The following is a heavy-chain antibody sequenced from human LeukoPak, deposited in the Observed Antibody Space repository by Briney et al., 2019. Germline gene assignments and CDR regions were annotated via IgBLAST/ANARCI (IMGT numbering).Heavy chain of an antibody. J-gene: IGHJ6*02. Sequence: GGSLRLSCAASGFTFSSYAMHWVRQAPGKGLEWVAVISYDGSNKYYADSVKGRFTISRDNSKNTLYLQMNSLRAEDTAVYYCAREDQLLSDWYYGMDVWGQGTTVTVSS. V-gene: IGHV3-30*14. CDR2: ISYDGSNK. D-gene: IGHD2-2*01. CDR1: GFTFSSYA. CDR3: AREDQLLSDWYYGMDV.